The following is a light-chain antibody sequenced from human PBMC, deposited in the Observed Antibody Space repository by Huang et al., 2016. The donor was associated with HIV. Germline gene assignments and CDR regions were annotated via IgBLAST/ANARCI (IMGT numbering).Light chain of an antibody. CDR1: QTVKHY. CDR3: QQTYSVPLA. Sequence: IQMTQSPSSLSAYVGDSVTITCRASQTVKHYLNWYQQKPGRAPKLLIYGATSLQSGVPSRFSGGGSETDFTLTIASLQPEDFATYYCQQTYSVPLAFGRGTKVEIK. CDR2: GAT. V-gene: IGKV1-39*01. J-gene: IGKJ4*01.